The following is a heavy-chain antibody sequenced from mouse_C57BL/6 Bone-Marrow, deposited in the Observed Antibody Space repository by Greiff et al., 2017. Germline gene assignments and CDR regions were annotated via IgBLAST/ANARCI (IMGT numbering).Heavy chain of an antibody. CDR3: ATLYYGNYWYFDV. V-gene: IGHV2-2*01. CDR2: IWSGGST. CDR1: GFSLTSYG. Sequence: QVQLQQSGPGLVQPSQSLSITCTVSGFSLTSYGVHWVRQSPGKGLEWLGVIWSGGSTDYNAAFISRLSISKDNSKSQVFFKMNSLQADDTAIYYCATLYYGNYWYFDVWGTGTTVTVSS. D-gene: IGHD2-1*01. J-gene: IGHJ1*03.